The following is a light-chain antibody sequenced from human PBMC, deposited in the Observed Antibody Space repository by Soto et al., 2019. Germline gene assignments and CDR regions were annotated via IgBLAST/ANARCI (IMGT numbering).Light chain of an antibody. CDR1: SIDVGGYKY. CDR3: CSYAGSPYV. Sequence: QSVLTQPRSVSGSPGQSVTISCTGTSIDVGGYKYVSWYQQHPGKAPKLMIYDVSERPSGVPDRFPGSKSGNTASLTISGLHAEDEADYYCCSYAGSPYVFGTGTKVTVL. CDR2: DVS. J-gene: IGLJ1*01. V-gene: IGLV2-11*01.